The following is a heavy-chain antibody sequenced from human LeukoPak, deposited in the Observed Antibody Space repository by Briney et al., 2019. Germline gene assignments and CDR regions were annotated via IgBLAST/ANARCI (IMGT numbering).Heavy chain of an antibody. CDR3: ASSQLSQLLLPYYFDY. D-gene: IGHD2-2*01. V-gene: IGHV4-39*01. CDR1: GGSISSSSYY. CDR2: IYYSGST. Sequence: SETPSLTCTVSGGSISSSSYYWGWIRQPPGKGLEWIGSIYYSGSTYYNPSLKSRVTISVDTSKNQFSLKLSSVTAADTAVYYCASSQLSQLLLPYYFDYWGQGTLVTVSS. J-gene: IGHJ4*02.